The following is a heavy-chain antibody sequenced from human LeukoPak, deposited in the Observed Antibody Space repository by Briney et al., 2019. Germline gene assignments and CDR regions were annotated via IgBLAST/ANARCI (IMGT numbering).Heavy chain of an antibody. CDR2: IKQDESEK. D-gene: IGHD6-19*01. J-gene: IGHJ4*02. Sequence: GGSLRLSCAASGFTFSNYWMTWVRQAPGKGLEWVANIKQDESEKYYVDSVKGRFTVSRDNSKNSVYLQMNSLRAEDTAMYYCAQGYSSGWYPYWGQGSLVTVSS. CDR1: GFTFSNYW. V-gene: IGHV3-7*01. CDR3: AQGYSSGWYPY.